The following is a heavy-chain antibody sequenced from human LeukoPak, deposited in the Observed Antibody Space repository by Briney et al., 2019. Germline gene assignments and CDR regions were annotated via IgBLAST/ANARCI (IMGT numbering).Heavy chain of an antibody. CDR3: ARRPKYSSSWYTGY. J-gene: IGHJ4*02. Sequence: GGSLRLSCAASGFTFSSYWMSWVRQAPGKGLEWVANIKQDGSEKYYVDSVKGRFTISRDNAKNSLYLQMNSLRAEDTAVYYCARRPKYSSSWYTGYWGQGTLDTVSS. D-gene: IGHD6-13*01. V-gene: IGHV3-7*01. CDR2: IKQDGSEK. CDR1: GFTFSSYW.